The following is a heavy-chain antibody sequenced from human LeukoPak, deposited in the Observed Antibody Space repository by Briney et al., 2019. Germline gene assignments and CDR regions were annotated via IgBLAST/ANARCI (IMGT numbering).Heavy chain of an antibody. CDR3: ARRYGSGSSGTFDY. CDR2: IYYSGST. D-gene: IGHD3-10*01. CDR1: GGSISSYY. Sequence: SETLSPTCTVSGGSISSYYWSWIRQPPGKGLEWIAYIYYSGSTNYDPSLKSRVTISVDTSKNQFSLKLSSVTAADTAVYYCARRYGSGSSGTFDYWGQGTLVTVSS. J-gene: IGHJ4*02. V-gene: IGHV4-59*01.